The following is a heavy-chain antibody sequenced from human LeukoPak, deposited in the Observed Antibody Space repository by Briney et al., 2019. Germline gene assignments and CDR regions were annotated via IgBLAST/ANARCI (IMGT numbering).Heavy chain of an antibody. CDR1: GFTFSSYA. CDR3: ALNKYGDYEEYYFDY. V-gene: IGHV3-23*01. Sequence: GGSLRLSCAASGFTFSSYAMSWVRQAPGKGLEWVSAISGSGGSTYYADSVKGRFTISRDNSKNTLYLQMNSLRAEDTAVYYCALNKYGDYEEYYFDYWGQGTLVTASS. J-gene: IGHJ4*02. CDR2: ISGSGGST. D-gene: IGHD4-17*01.